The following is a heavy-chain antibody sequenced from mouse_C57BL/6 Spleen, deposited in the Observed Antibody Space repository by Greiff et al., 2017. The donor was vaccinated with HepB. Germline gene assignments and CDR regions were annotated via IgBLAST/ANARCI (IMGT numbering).Heavy chain of an antibody. J-gene: IGHJ3*01. Sequence: HVQLKESGTELVKPGASVKLSCKASGYTFTSYWMHWVKQRPGQGLEWIGNINPSNGGTNYNEKFKSKATLTVDKSSSTAYMQLSSLTSEDSAVYYCARGSIHYGNHWGQGTLVTVSA. CDR2: INPSNGGT. V-gene: IGHV1-53*01. CDR1: GYTFTSYW. CDR3: ARGSIHYGNH. D-gene: IGHD2-1*01.